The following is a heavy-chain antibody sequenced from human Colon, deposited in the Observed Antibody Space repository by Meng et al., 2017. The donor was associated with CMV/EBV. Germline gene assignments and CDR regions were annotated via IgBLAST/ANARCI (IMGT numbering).Heavy chain of an antibody. J-gene: IGHJ1*01. CDR3: ARSNTSSQRYFQH. D-gene: IGHD4-11*01. V-gene: IGHV1-46*01. CDR2: INAGDGSA. Sequence: SEYSCRNYDGNWMRQAPGQGLQWMGIINAGDGSAAYAPKCQSRVNVTRDTSTGILYMELSRLRLEDTATYYCARSNTSSQRYFQHWGQGTLVTVSS. CDR1: EYSCRNYD.